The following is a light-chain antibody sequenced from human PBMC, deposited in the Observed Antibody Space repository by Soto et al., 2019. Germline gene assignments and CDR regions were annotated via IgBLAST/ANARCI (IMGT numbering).Light chain of an antibody. J-gene: IGKJ2*01. Sequence: EIVLTQSPGTLSLSPGERATLSCRASQTVSSNYLAWYQQKPGQAPRLLIFGASSRASDIPDRFSGSGSGTDFTITISRLEPEDFAVYYCQQYGSSPPYTFGQGTKLEIK. CDR2: GAS. CDR3: QQYGSSPPYT. V-gene: IGKV3-20*01. CDR1: QTVSSNY.